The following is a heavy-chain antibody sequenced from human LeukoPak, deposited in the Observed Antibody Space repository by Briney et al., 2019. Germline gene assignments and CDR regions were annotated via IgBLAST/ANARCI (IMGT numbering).Heavy chain of an antibody. Sequence: GGSLRLSCAASGFAFSSYEMNWVRQAPGKGLEWVSYISSSGSTIYYADSVKGRFTISRDNAKNSLYLQMNSLRAEDTAVYYCARDRMVYAPKYYYYGMDVWGQGTTVTVSS. CDR1: GFAFSSYE. J-gene: IGHJ6*02. CDR3: ARDRMVYAPKYYYYGMDV. D-gene: IGHD2-8*01. V-gene: IGHV3-48*03. CDR2: ISSSGSTI.